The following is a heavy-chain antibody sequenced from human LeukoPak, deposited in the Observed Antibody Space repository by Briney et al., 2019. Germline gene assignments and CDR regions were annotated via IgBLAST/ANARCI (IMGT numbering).Heavy chain of an antibody. CDR2: IYYSGST. CDR1: GGSISSSSHY. CDR3: ARVGRVDYDFWSGYFVFYY. Sequence: SETLSLTCTVSGGSISSSSHYWGWIRQPPGKGLEWIGSIYYSGSTYYNPSLKSRVTISVDTSKNQFSLKLSSVTAADTAVYYCARVGRVDYDFWSGYFVFYYWGQGTLVTVSS. D-gene: IGHD3-3*01. J-gene: IGHJ4*02. V-gene: IGHV4-39*07.